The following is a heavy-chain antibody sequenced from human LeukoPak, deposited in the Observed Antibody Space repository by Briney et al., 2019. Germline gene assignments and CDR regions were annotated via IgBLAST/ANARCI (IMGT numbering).Heavy chain of an antibody. Sequence: GGSLRLSCAASGFTFSSYSMNWVRQAPGKGLEWVSSISSSSSYIYYADSVKGRFTISRDNAKNSLYLQMNSLRAEDTAVYYCARDPGGDYFDYWGQGTLVTVSS. CDR3: ARDPGGDYFDY. V-gene: IGHV3-21*01. D-gene: IGHD3-10*01. CDR2: ISSSSSYI. J-gene: IGHJ4*02. CDR1: GFTFSSYS.